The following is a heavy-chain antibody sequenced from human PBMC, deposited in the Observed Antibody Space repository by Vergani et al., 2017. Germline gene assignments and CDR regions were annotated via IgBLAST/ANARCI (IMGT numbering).Heavy chain of an antibody. CDR3: VKSIWGSYRYSGFSY. CDR2: ISGSGGST. Sequence: EVQLLESGGGLVQPGGSLRLSCAASGFTFSSYAMSWVRQAPGKGLEWVSAISGSGGSTYYADSVKGRFTISRDNSKNTLYLQMSSLRAEDTAVYYCVKSIWGSYRYSGFSYWGQGTLVTVSS. CDR1: GFTFSSYA. V-gene: IGHV3-23*01. J-gene: IGHJ4*02. D-gene: IGHD3-16*02.